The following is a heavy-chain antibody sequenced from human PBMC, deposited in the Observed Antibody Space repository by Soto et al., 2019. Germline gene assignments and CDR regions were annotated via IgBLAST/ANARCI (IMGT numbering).Heavy chain of an antibody. V-gene: IGHV4-4*07. Sequence: PSETLSLTCTVSGGSISSYYWSWIRQPAGKGLEWIGRIYTSGSTNYNPSLKSRVTMPVDTSKNQFSLKLSSVTAADTAVYYCARDVQQLVHNWFDPWGQGTLVTVSS. CDR2: IYTSGST. J-gene: IGHJ5*02. CDR3: ARDVQQLVHNWFDP. D-gene: IGHD6-13*01. CDR1: GGSISSYY.